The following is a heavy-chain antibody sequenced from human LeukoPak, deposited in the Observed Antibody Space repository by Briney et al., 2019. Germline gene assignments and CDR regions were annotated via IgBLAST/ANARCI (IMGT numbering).Heavy chain of an antibody. Sequence: ASVKVSCKASGYTFTSYYMHWVRQAPGQGLEWMGIINPSGGSTSYAQKFRGRVTMTRDTSTSTVYMELSSLRSEDTAVYYCARVLSGSYVNSAFDIWGQGTMVTVSS. V-gene: IGHV1-46*01. CDR1: GYTFTSYY. J-gene: IGHJ3*02. D-gene: IGHD1-26*01. CDR3: ARVLSGSYVNSAFDI. CDR2: INPSGGST.